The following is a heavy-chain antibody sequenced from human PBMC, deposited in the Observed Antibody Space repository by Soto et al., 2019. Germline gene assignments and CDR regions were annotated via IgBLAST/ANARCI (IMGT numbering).Heavy chain of an antibody. CDR2: ISGSGDST. J-gene: IGHJ4*02. D-gene: IGHD2-15*01. V-gene: IGHV3-23*01. CDR3: AKGSGHCSGGSCYAPTDY. CDR1: GVSFSTYA. Sequence: GGSVRLSCAASGVSFSTYAMSWVRQAPGKGLEWVSAISGSGDSTYYADSVKGRFTISRDNSKNTLYLHMNSLRAEDTAVYYCAKGSGHCSGGSCYAPTDYWGQGT.